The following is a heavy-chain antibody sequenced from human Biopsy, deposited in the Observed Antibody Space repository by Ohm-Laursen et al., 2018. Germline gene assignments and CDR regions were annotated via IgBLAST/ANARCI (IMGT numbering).Heavy chain of an antibody. D-gene: IGHD3-22*01. V-gene: IGHV4-34*09. CDR3: ARGVPHYDGSGFPLAGYWYFDL. CDR2: ISYSGSP. J-gene: IGHJ2*01. CDR1: GGSFNGYY. Sequence: SQTLSLTCAVYGGSFNGYYWNWIRPHPRKGLGGVGFISYSGSPLYNPSLESLLTISIDTSKNHFSLNLRSATAADTAVYYCARGVPHYDGSGFPLAGYWYFDLWGRGTLVTVSS.